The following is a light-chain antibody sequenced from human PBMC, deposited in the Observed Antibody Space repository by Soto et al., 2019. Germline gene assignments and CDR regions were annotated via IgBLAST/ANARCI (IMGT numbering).Light chain of an antibody. V-gene: IGLV1-51*01. J-gene: IGLJ1*01. CDR1: SSNLGAPYD. CDR3: GSWDSSLSAYV. Sequence: QSVLTQPPSVSGAPGQTVIISCSGSSSNLGAPYDVNWFRQLPGTVPRLLIYDDNKRPSGIPDRFSGSKSGTSATLGITGFQTGDEADYYCGSWDSSLSAYVFGTGTKGTVL. CDR2: DDN.